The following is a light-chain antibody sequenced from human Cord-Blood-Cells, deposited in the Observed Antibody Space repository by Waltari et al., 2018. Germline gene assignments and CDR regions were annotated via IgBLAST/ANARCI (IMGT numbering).Light chain of an antibody. Sequence: DIQMTQSPSSLSASVGDRVTITCQASQDISNYLNWYQQKPGKAPKLLIYDASNLETGVPSRFSGSGSGTDFTFTISSLQPEDIEAYDCQQYDNLPPWTFGQGTKVEIK. CDR3: QQYDNLPPWT. CDR1: QDISNY. V-gene: IGKV1-33*01. CDR2: DAS. J-gene: IGKJ1*01.